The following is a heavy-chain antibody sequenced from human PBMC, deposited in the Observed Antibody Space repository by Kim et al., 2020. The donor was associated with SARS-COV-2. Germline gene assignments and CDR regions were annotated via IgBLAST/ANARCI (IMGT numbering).Heavy chain of an antibody. Sequence: GGSLRLSYAASGFSFRSQAMHWVRQAPGKGLDWVSCISYDGTKQWYADSVKGRFTISRDNSKNTLFLQMNSLGTEDTAVYYCVKTDDYDSHFDYWGQGTLVTVSS. J-gene: IGHJ4*02. CDR3: VKTDDYDSHFDY. V-gene: IGHV3-30-3*01. CDR2: ISYDGTKQ. D-gene: IGHD3-22*01. CDR1: GFSFRSQA.